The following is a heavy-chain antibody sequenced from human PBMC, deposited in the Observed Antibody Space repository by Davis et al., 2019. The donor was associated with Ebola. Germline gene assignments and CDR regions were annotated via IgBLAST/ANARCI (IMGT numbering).Heavy chain of an antibody. D-gene: IGHD3-9*01. Sequence: GGSLRLSCAASGFTFSSYWMSWVRQAPGKGLEWVANIKQDGSGKYYVDSVKGRFTISRDNAKNSLYLQMNSLRAEDTAVYYCARDSHDRYPWVYYYYYGMDVWGQGTTVTVSS. CDR2: IKQDGSGK. J-gene: IGHJ6*02. CDR1: GFTFSSYW. V-gene: IGHV3-7*03. CDR3: ARDSHDRYPWVYYYYYGMDV.